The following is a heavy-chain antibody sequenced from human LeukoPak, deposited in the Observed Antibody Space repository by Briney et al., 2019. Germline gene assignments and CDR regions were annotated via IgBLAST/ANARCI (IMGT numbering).Heavy chain of an antibody. J-gene: IGHJ4*02. V-gene: IGHV4-4*07. D-gene: IGHD3-22*01. CDR2: IYTSGST. CDR1: GGSISSYY. Sequence: SETLSLTCTVSGGSISSYYWSWIRQPAGKGLEWIGRIYTSGSTNYNPSLKSRVTMSVDTSKNQFSLRLSSVTAADTAVYYCASQMGYYDSSGPARRAHYYFDYWGQGTLVTVSS. CDR3: ASQMGYYDSSGPARRAHYYFDY.